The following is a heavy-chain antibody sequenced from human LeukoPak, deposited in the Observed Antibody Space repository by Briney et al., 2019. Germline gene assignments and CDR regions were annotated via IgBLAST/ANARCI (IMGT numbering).Heavy chain of an antibody. D-gene: IGHD6-13*01. CDR3: TASIAAAGKDY. Sequence: GGSLRLSCAASGFTFSSYSMNWVRQAPGKGLEWVGFIRSKAYGGTTEYAASVKGRFTISRDDSKSIAYLQMNSLKTEDTAVYYCTASIAAAGKDYWGQGTLVTVSS. CDR1: GFTFSSYS. CDR2: IRSKAYGGTT. V-gene: IGHV3-49*04. J-gene: IGHJ4*02.